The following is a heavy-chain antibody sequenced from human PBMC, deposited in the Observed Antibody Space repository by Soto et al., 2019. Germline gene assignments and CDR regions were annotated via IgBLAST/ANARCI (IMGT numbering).Heavy chain of an antibody. CDR1: GFTVSSNY. V-gene: IGHV3-53*01. CDR2: IYSGGSK. Sequence: EVQLVESGGGLIQPGGSLRLSCAASGFTVSSNYMSWVRQAPGKGLEWVSVIYSGGSKDYGDSVKGRFTISRDHSQNMLYLKVNSMGAEDTAVDYCERDVPSDFDIWGQGTMVTVSS. CDR3: ERDVPSDFDI. J-gene: IGHJ3*02.